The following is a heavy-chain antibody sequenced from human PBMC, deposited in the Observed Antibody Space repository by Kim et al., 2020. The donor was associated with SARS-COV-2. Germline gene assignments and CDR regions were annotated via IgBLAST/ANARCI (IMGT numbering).Heavy chain of an antibody. V-gene: IGHV3-48*02. CDR1: GFTFSSYS. D-gene: IGHD6-19*01. CDR2: ISSSSSTI. CDR3: ARDSYSSGWYRHTPEAMGDYYYYGMDV. Sequence: GGSLRLSCAASGFTFSSYSMNWVRQAPGKGLEWVSYISSSSSTIYYADSVKGRFTISRDNAKNSLYLQMNSLRDEDTAVYYCARDSYSSGWYRHTPEAMGDYYYYGMDVWGQGTTVTVSS. J-gene: IGHJ6*02.